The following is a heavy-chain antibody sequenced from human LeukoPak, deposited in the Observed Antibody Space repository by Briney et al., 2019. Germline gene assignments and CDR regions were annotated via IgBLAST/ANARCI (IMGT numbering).Heavy chain of an antibody. CDR1: GDSISSGDYY. J-gene: IGHJ3*02. D-gene: IGHD3-22*01. V-gene: IGHV4-61*02. CDR3: ARGPYSYDSSGAFDI. CDR2: ISSSGST. Sequence: SSETLSLTCTVSGDSISSGDYYWSWIRQPAGKGLEWIGRISSSGSTNYNPSLKSRVTISVDTSKNQFSLKLSSVTAADTAVYFCARGPYSYDSSGAFDIWGQGTMVTVSS.